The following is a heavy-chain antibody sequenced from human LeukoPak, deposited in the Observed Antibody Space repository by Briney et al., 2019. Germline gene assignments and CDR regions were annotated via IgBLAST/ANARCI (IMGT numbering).Heavy chain of an antibody. D-gene: IGHD3-16*01. CDR2: ISTSSGTI. V-gene: IGHV3-48*01. J-gene: IGHJ4*02. CDR1: GFTFSSYA. Sequence: GGSLRLSCAASGFTFSSYAMNWVRQAPGKGLEWVSYISTSSGTIQYADSVKGRFTISRDNAKNSLYLRMNSLRAEDTAVYYCARDQAGEGRDYWGQGTLVTVSS. CDR3: ARDQAGEGRDY.